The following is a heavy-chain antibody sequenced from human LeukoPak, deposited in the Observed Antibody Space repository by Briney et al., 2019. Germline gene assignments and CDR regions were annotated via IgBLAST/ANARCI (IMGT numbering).Heavy chain of an antibody. D-gene: IGHD2-2*01. CDR2: ISGSGGST. CDR3: AKSPPRYCSSTSCSTHFDY. V-gene: IGHV3-23*01. J-gene: IGHJ4*02. Sequence: TGGSLRLSCAASGFTFSSYAMSWVRQAPGKGLEWVSAISGSGGSTYYADSVKGRFTISRDNSKNTLYLQMNSLRAEDTAVYYCAKSPPRYCSSTSCSTHFDYWGQGTLVTVSS. CDR1: GFTFSSYA.